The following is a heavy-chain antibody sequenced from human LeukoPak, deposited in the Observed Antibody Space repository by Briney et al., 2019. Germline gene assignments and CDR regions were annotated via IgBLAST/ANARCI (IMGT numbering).Heavy chain of an antibody. CDR1: GFAFSAYE. CDR2: FAGSDTTI. D-gene: IGHD3-22*01. J-gene: IGHJ4*02. Sequence: GGSLRLSCAASGFAFSAYEMNWVRQAPGKGLEWVAYFAGSDTTIYYADSVRGRFTISRDNAKNSLYLQMNSLRAEDTALYYCTTLGYHLDSWGQGTLDTVSS. CDR3: TTLGYHLDS. V-gene: IGHV3-48*03.